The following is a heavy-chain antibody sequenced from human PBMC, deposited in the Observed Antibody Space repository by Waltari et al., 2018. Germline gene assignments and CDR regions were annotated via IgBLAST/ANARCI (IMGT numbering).Heavy chain of an antibody. CDR2: IRTSGGT. Sequence: QVQLQESGPGLVKPSETLSLTCTVSGGSISSYSWNWIRQPAGKGLEWIGRIRTSGGTDYSPSLKSRVTVSKDTSKNQVSLRLTSVTAADSAMYYCASHDFSKCAVGYWGQGTLVTVSS. D-gene: IGHD4-4*01. V-gene: IGHV4-4*07. CDR3: ASHDFSKCAVGY. CDR1: GGSISSYS. J-gene: IGHJ4*02.